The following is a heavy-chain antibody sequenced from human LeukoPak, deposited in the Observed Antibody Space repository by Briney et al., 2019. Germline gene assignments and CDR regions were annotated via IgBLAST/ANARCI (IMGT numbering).Heavy chain of an antibody. CDR2: IYYSGST. D-gene: IGHD3-22*01. J-gene: IGHJ5*02. CDR1: GGSISSSSYY. Sequence: PSETLSLTCTVSGGSISSSSYYWGWIRQPPGKGLEWIGSIYYSGSTYYNPSLKGRVTISVDTSKNQFSLRLTSVTAADTAVYYCARDLCGGHYYDSSGYYGWFDPWGQGTLVTVSS. V-gene: IGHV4-39*07. CDR3: ARDLCGGHYYDSSGYYGWFDP.